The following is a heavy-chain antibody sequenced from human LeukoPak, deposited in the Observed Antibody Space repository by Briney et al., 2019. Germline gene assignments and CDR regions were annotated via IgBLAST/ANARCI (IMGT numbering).Heavy chain of an antibody. CDR2: ISYDGSNK. CDR3: AGGIAAAVY. Sequence: GGSLRLSCAASGFTFSSYAMHWVRQAPGKGLEWVAVISYDGSNKYYADSVKGRFTISRDNSKNTLYLQMNSLRAEDTAVHYCAGGIAAAVYWGQGTLVTVSS. D-gene: IGHD6-13*01. CDR1: GFTFSSYA. J-gene: IGHJ4*02. V-gene: IGHV3-30-3*01.